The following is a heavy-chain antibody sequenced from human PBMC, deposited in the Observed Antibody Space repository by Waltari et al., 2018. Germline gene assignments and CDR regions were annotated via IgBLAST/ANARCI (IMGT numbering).Heavy chain of an antibody. V-gene: IGHV4-61*02. CDR2: IYTSGST. CDR3: ARERGSSSSAD. CDR1: GGSISSGSYY. Sequence: LVKPSQTLSLTCTVSGGSISSGSYYWSWIRQPAGKGLEWIGRIYTSGSTNYNPSLKSRVTISVDTSKNQFSLKLSSVTAADTAVYYWARERGSSSSADWGQGTLVTVSS. D-gene: IGHD6-6*01. J-gene: IGHJ4*02.